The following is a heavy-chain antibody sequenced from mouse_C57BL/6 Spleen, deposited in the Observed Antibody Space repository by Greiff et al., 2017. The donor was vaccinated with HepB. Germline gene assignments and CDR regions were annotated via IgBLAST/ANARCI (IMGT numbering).Heavy chain of an antibody. CDR3: ARSSTMITTRKVDVGYYFDY. CDR2: IDPNSGGT. V-gene: IGHV1-72*01. J-gene: IGHJ2*01. Sequence: VQLQQPGAELVKPGASVKLSCKASGYTFTSYWMHWVKQRPGRGLEWIGRIDPNSGGTKYNEKFKSKATLTVDKPSSTAYMQLSSLTSEDSAVYYCARSSTMITTRKVDVGYYFDYWGQGTTLTVSS. CDR1: GYTFTSYW. D-gene: IGHD2-4*01.